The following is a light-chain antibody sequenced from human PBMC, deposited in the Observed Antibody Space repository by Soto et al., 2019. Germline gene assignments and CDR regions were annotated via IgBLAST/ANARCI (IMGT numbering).Light chain of an antibody. Sequence: EIVMTQSPATLSVSPGERATLSCRASQNINSNLAWYQQKPGQAPRLLIYGASTRATGIPARFSGSGSGTEFTLTISSLQSEDFAVYYCQEYNEWVKTFGQGTKLEIK. V-gene: IGKV3-15*01. J-gene: IGKJ2*01. CDR3: QEYNEWVKT. CDR2: GAS. CDR1: QNINSN.